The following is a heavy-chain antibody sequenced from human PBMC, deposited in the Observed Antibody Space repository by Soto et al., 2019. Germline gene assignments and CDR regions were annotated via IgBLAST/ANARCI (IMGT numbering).Heavy chain of an antibody. CDR1: GYTFTSHG. J-gene: IGHJ4*02. CDR2: VSGYNGDT. V-gene: IGHV1-18*01. Sequence: QVQLVQSGAEVKKPGASVKVSCKTSGYTFTSHGISWVRQAPGQGLECMGWVSGYNGDTNYAQKCQGRVTMTTDRATSTAYMELRSLTSDDTAVYYCARVGRYGDGGYWGQGTLVTVSS. D-gene: IGHD4-17*01. CDR3: ARVGRYGDGGY.